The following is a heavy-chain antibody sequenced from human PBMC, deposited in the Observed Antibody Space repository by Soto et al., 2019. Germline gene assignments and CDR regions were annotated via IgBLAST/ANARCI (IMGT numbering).Heavy chain of an antibody. CDR3: ARESSGSYRGLDY. CDR2: IYYSGST. CDR1: GGSISSYY. V-gene: IGHV4-59*01. D-gene: IGHD1-26*01. Sequence: PSETLSLTCTVSGGSISSYYWSWIRQPPGKGLEWIGYIYYSGSTNYNPSLKSRVTISVDTSKNQFSLKLSSVTAADTAVYYCARESSGSYRGLDYWGQGTLVTVSS. J-gene: IGHJ4*02.